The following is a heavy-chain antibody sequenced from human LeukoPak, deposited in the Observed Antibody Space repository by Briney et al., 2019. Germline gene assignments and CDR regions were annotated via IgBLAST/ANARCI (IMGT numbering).Heavy chain of an antibody. CDR1: GYTFTDHY. V-gene: IGHV1-2*02. CDR3: VREHNWGPDY. CDR2: IHPGRGDT. J-gene: IGHJ4*02. D-gene: IGHD7-27*01. Sequence: ASVTVSCKALGYTFTDHYFHWLRQAPGQGLEWMGWIHPGRGDTNYAQKFQGRLSLTRETSIRTAYMGLSKLTSDDRAGYSWVREHNWGPDYWGQGTLVSVAS.